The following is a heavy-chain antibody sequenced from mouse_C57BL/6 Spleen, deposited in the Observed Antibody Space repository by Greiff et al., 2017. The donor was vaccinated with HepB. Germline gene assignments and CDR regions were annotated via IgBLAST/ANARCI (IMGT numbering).Heavy chain of an antibody. D-gene: IGHD1-1*01. CDR3: TTGGSSFHWYFDV. J-gene: IGHJ1*03. CDR1: GFNIKDDY. Sequence: EVQLQQSGAELVRPGASVKLSCTASGFNIKDDYMHWVKQRPEQGLEWIGWIDPENGDTEYASKFQGKATITADTSSNTAYLQLSSLTSEDTAVYYGTTGGSSFHWYFDVWGTGTTVTVSS. V-gene: IGHV14-4*01. CDR2: IDPENGDT.